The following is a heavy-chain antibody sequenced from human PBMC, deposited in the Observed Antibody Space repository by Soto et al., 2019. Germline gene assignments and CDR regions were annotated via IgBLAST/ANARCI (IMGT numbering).Heavy chain of an antibody. V-gene: IGHV5-10-1*01. J-gene: IGHJ3*02. CDR3: AIDSDYDFWSGYSLLGAFDI. Sequence: GESLKISCKGSGYSFTSYWISWVRQMPGKGLEWMGRIDPSDSYTNYSPSFQGHVTISADKSISTAYLQWSSLKASDTAMYYCAIDSDYDFWSGYSLLGAFDIWGQGTMVTVSS. CDR2: IDPSDSYT. D-gene: IGHD3-3*01. CDR1: GYSFTSYW.